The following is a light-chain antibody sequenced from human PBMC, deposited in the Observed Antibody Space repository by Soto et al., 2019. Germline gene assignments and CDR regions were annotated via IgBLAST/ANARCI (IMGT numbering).Light chain of an antibody. V-gene: IGKV1-8*01. CDR2: AAS. Sequence: AIRMTQSPSSFSASTGDRVTITCRASQGISSYLAWYQQKPGKAPKLLLYAASTLQSGIPSRFSGSGSGTDFTLTISCLQSEDFATYYCQQYYSYPVTFGQGTKLEI. J-gene: IGKJ2*01. CDR3: QQYYSYPVT. CDR1: QGISSY.